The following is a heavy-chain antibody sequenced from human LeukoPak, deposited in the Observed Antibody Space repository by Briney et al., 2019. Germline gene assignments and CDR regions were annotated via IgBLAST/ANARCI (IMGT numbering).Heavy chain of an antibody. V-gene: IGHV1-69*04. CDR1: GGTFSSYA. D-gene: IGHD6-13*01. CDR2: IIPILGIA. CDR3: ARDRIAAAGEGDY. J-gene: IGHJ4*02. Sequence: ASVKVSCKASGGTFSSYAISWVRQAPGQGLEWMGRIIPILGIANYAQKFQGRATITADKSTSTAYMELSSLRSEDTAVYYCARDRIAAAGEGDYWGQGTLVTVSS.